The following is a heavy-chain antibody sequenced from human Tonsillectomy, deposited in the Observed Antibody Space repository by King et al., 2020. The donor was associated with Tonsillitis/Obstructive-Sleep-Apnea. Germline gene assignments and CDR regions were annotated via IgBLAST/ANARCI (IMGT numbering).Heavy chain of an antibody. CDR3: ARVNRSYSGRYYWGNYFDY. V-gene: IGHV3-30*04. CDR2: ISYDGSNK. CDR1: GFTFSSYA. Sequence: QLVQSGGGVVQPGRSLRLSCAASGFTFSSYAMHWVRQAPGKGLEWVAVISYDGSNKYYADSVKGRFTISRDNSKNTLYLQMNSLRAEDTAVYYCARVNRSYSGRYYWGNYFDYWGQGTLVTVSS. D-gene: IGHD1-26*01. J-gene: IGHJ4*02.